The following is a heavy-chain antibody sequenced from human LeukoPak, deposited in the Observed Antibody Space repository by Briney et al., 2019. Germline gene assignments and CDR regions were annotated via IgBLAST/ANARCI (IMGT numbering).Heavy chain of an antibody. D-gene: IGHD3-10*01. Sequence: GSSVKVSCKASGGTFSSYTISWVRQAPGQGLEWMGRIIPILDITNYAQKFQGRVTITADKSTSTAYMELSSLKSEDTAVCYCSVRGLIDGGGSYFDYWGQGTLVTVSS. CDR2: IIPILDIT. CDR1: GGTFSSYT. J-gene: IGHJ4*02. CDR3: SVRGLIDGGGSYFDY. V-gene: IGHV1-69*02.